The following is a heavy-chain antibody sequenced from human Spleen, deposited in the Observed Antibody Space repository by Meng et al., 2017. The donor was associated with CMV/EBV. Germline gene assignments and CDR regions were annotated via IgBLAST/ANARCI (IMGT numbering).Heavy chain of an antibody. CDR1: GFSFSTYS. CDR3: ARTPTWYSSWFFDY. D-gene: IGHD6-13*01. Sequence: GESLKISCAASGFSFSTYSMNWVRQAPGKGLEWVSTIYSGDYTFYADSVKGRFTISRDNSKNTLYLQMNSLRAEDTAVYYCARTPTWYSSWFFDYWGQGTLVTVSS. V-gene: IGHV3-53*01. CDR2: IYSGDYT. J-gene: IGHJ4*02.